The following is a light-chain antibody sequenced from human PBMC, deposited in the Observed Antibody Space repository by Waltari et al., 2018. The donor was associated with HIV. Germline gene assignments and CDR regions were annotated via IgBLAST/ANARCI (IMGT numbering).Light chain of an antibody. J-gene: IGKJ1*01. CDR1: KGLNSTY. CDR2: GAS. CDR3: DKYGSSPRT. V-gene: IGKV3-20*01. Sequence: EIELTQSPGTLFLSPGERATLPCRASKGLNSTYLAWYQQQPDQTPRPLIYGASSSTIGIPDRFSGSWADTDFTHTISRLGTGDFAVYDGDKYGSSPRTFGHGTKVDIK.